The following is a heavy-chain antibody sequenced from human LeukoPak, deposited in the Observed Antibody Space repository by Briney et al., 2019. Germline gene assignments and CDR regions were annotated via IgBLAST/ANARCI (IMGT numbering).Heavy chain of an antibody. J-gene: IGHJ5*02. V-gene: IGHV4-30-4*01. CDR1: GGSISSGDYY. CDR2: IYYSGST. Sequence: SQTLSLTCTVSGGSISSGDYYWSWIRQPPGKGLEWIEYIYYSGSTYYNPSLKSRVTISVDTSKNQFSLKLSSVTAADTAVYYCARELGGSGSKWFDPWGQGTLVTVSS. CDR3: ARELGGSGSKWFDP. D-gene: IGHD3-10*01.